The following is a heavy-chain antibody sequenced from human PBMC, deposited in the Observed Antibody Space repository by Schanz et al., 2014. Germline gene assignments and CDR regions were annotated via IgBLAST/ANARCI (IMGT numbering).Heavy chain of an antibody. J-gene: IGHJ2*01. CDR1: GGSIRSGTYY. CDR2: VFPNGIT. V-gene: IGHV4-61*02. CDR3: ARDATWRLDL. D-gene: IGHD5-12*01. Sequence: QVQLQESGPGLVKPSQTLSLTCTVSGGSIRSGTYYWSWIRQPAGKALEWVGRVFPNGITNYNPSLKIRVPIFLYTSKIQFSLTLASLTAADTAVYYCARDATWRLDLWGRGTLVTVSS.